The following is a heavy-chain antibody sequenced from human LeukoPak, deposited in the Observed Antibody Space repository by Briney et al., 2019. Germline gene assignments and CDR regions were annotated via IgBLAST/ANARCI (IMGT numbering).Heavy chain of an antibody. CDR3: AKGAATFGGVIADYFDY. D-gene: IGHD3-16*02. CDR2: LGGGGIDT. Sequence: GGSLRLSCAASGFTFSNYAMSWVRQAPGKGLEWVSTLGGGGIDTYYADSVKGRFTISRDNSKNTLYLQMNSLRAEDTAVYYCAKGAATFGGVIADYFDYWGQGTLVTVSS. V-gene: IGHV3-23*01. CDR1: GFTFSNYA. J-gene: IGHJ4*02.